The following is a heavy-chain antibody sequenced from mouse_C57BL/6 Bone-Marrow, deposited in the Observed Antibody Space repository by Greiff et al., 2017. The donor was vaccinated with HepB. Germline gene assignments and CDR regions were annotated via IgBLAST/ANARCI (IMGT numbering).Heavy chain of an antibody. CDR1: GYTFTSYT. CDR3: ASMVTTWYFDV. CDR2: INPSSGYT. D-gene: IGHD2-2*01. Sequence: VQLQQSGAELARPGPSVKMSCKASGYTFTSYTMHWVKQRPGQGLEWIGYINPSSGYTKYNQKFKDKATLTADKSSSTAYMQLSSLTSEDSAVYYCASMVTTWYFDVWGTGTTVTVSS. V-gene: IGHV1-4*01. J-gene: IGHJ1*03.